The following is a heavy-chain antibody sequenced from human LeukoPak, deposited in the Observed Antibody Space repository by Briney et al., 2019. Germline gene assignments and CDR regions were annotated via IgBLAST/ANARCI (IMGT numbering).Heavy chain of an antibody. CDR2: INHSGST. Sequence: PETLSLTCAVYGGSFSGYYWSWIRQPPGKGLEWIGEINHSGSTNYNPSLKSRVTISVDTSKNQFSLKLSSVTAADTAVYYCARAVAGTVFDYWGQGTLVTVSS. CDR1: GGSFSGYY. J-gene: IGHJ4*02. D-gene: IGHD6-19*01. CDR3: ARAVAGTVFDY. V-gene: IGHV4-34*01.